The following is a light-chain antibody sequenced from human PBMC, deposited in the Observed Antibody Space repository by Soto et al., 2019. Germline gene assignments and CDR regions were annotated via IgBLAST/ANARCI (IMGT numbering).Light chain of an antibody. Sequence: IVLMQSPDTLSLSHGERATLSCRASQSVSSKLAWYQQKPGQAPRLLIYGASTRATGIAARFSGSGSGTEFTLTISSLQPEDFAVYYCQQYNKWPPTFGQGTRLKV. CDR1: QSVSSK. J-gene: IGKJ5*01. CDR2: GAS. CDR3: QQYNKWPPT. V-gene: IGKV3-15*01.